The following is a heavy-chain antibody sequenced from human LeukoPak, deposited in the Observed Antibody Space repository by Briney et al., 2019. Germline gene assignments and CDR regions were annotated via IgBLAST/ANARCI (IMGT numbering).Heavy chain of an antibody. D-gene: IGHD1-20*01. Sequence: PGGSLRLSCAASGLTFSSYAMHWVRQAPGKGLEWVAVISYDGSNKYYADSVKGRFTISRDNSKNTLYLQMNSLRAEDTAVYYCARASYNWNPRNAFDIWGQGTMVTVSS. V-gene: IGHV3-30-3*01. CDR3: ARASYNWNPRNAFDI. CDR1: GLTFSSYA. CDR2: ISYDGSNK. J-gene: IGHJ3*02.